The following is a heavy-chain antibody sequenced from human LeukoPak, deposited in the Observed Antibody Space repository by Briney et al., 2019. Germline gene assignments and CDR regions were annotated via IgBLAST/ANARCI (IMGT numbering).Heavy chain of an antibody. CDR1: GATFSAYW. D-gene: IGHD2-21*02. CDR3: AKVPRDSDCY. Sequence: PGGSLRLSCAVSGATFSAYWMAWVRQSPGKGLEWVAEINEDGSVKYYVDSMKGRFTISRDNAKNSLYPQMNSLGAEDTAVYYCAKVPRDSDCYWGQGTLVTVSS. V-gene: IGHV3-7*01. J-gene: IGHJ4*02. CDR2: INEDGSVK.